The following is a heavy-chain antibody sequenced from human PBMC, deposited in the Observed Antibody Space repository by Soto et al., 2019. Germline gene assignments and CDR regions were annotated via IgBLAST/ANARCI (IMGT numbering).Heavy chain of an antibody. CDR3: AKLVGERWFNSHDY. D-gene: IGHD5-18*01. CDR2: ISGSGGST. V-gene: IGHV3-23*01. Sequence: EVQLLESGGGLVQPGGSLRLSCAASGFTFSSYAMSWVRQAPGKGLEWVSAISGSGGSTYYADSVKGRVTISRDNSKNTLYLEMNSLKAEDTGVYYCAKLVGERWFNSHDYWGQGTLVTVSS. J-gene: IGHJ4*02. CDR1: GFTFSSYA.